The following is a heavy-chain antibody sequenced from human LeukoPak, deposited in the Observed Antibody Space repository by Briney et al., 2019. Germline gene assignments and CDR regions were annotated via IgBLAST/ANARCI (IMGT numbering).Heavy chain of an antibody. V-gene: IGHV4-4*07. Sequence: PSETLSLTCTVSGGSISSYYWSWIRQPAGKGLEWIGRIYTSGSTNYNPSLKSRVTMSVDTSKNQFSLKLSSVTAADTAVYYCARHLVVPAAIPFYYYGMDVWGQGTTVTVSS. D-gene: IGHD2-2*01. CDR1: GGSISSYY. CDR2: IYTSGST. J-gene: IGHJ6*02. CDR3: ARHLVVPAAIPFYYYGMDV.